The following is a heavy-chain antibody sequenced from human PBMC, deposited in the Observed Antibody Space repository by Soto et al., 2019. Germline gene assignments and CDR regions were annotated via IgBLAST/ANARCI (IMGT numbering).Heavy chain of an antibody. J-gene: IGHJ4*02. CDR3: AREYYYGSGSYSSFDY. CDR1: GFTFSSYS. V-gene: IGHV3-48*01. Sequence: PGGSLRLSCAASGFTFSSYSMNWVRQAPGKGLEWVSYISSSSSTIYYADSVKGRFTISRDNAKNSLYLQMNSLRAEDTAVYYCAREYYYGSGSYSSFDYWGQGTLVTVSS. CDR2: ISSSSSTI. D-gene: IGHD3-10*01.